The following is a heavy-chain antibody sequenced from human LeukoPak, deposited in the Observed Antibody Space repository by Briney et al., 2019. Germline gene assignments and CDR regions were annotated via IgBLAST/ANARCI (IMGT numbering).Heavy chain of an antibody. Sequence: GESLKISCKGSGYSFTSYWIGWVRQMPGKGLEWMGIIYPGDSDTRYSPSFQGQVTISADKSISTAYLQWSSLKASDTAMYYCARRSQPGYDSSGYDDAFDIWGQGTMVTVSS. J-gene: IGHJ3*02. D-gene: IGHD3-22*01. CDR2: IYPGDSDT. CDR1: GYSFTSYW. V-gene: IGHV5-51*01. CDR3: ARRSQPGYDSSGYDDAFDI.